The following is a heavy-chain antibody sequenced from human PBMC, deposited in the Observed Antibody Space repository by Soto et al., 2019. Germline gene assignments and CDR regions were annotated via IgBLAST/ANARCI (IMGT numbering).Heavy chain of an antibody. V-gene: IGHV1-46*03. CDR1: GYSFSSHY. Sequence: ASVKVSCKASGYSFSSHYIHWVRQAPGQGLEWMGIINPSGGSTSYAQKFQGRVTMTRDTSTSTVFMELSSLRSEDTAVYYCARKAYYSDAGSFDPWRQGTLVTVSS. CDR2: INPSGGST. J-gene: IGHJ5*02. CDR3: ARKAYYSDAGSFDP. D-gene: IGHD3-22*01.